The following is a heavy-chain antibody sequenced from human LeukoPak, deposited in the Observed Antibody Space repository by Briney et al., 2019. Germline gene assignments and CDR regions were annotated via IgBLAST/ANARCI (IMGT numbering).Heavy chain of an antibody. D-gene: IGHD3-10*01. J-gene: IGHJ3*02. Sequence: GGSLRLSCAVSGFNVRTNYMSWVRQAPGKGLEWVSVIFRDGSAYYGHSVRGRFSISRDDSKNTVYLQMNSLRAEDTAAYYCTRVSGSYDASDIWGQGTMVIVSS. V-gene: IGHV3-53*01. CDR2: IFRDGSA. CDR3: TRVSGSYDASDI. CDR1: GFNVRTNY.